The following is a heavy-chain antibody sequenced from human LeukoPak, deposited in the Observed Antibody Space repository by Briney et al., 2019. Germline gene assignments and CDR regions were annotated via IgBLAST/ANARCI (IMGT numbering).Heavy chain of an antibody. D-gene: IGHD3-16*01. CDR1: GFTFTSHW. CDR3: ARDMNPTVFDF. Sequence: GGSLRLSCAASGFTFTSHWMHWVRQTPGKGLVWVSGIKNDGNDTAYADSVKGRFTISRDIAKNTLYLQMDSLRAEDTAVYYCARDMNPTVFDFWGQGTLVTVSS. J-gene: IGHJ4*02. CDR2: IKNDGNDT. V-gene: IGHV3-74*01.